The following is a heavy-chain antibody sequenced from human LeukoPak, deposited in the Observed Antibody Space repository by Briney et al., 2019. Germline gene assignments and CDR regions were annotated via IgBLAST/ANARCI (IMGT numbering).Heavy chain of an antibody. Sequence: GGSLRLSCVASGSTFSSYSMTWVRQAPGKGLEWVSTISGGGENTYYAASVKGRFTISRDNYKNTLYLQMHSLRAEDTAVYYCARRIAARPWSPPFDYWGQGTLVTVSS. V-gene: IGHV3-23*01. CDR2: ISGGGENT. CDR1: GSTFSSYS. J-gene: IGHJ4*02. CDR3: ARRIAARPWSPPFDY. D-gene: IGHD6-6*01.